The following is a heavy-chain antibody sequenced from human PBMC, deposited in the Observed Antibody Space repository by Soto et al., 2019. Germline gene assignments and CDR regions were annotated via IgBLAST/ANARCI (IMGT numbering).Heavy chain of an antibody. Sequence: GGSLRLSCAASGFTFSSYAMHWVRQAPGKGLEWVAVISYDGSNKYYADSVKGRFTISRDNSKNTLYLQMNSLRAEDTAVYYCARVPIVGATTGYFDYWGQGTLVTVSS. D-gene: IGHD1-26*01. CDR3: ARVPIVGATTGYFDY. CDR1: GFTFSSYA. CDR2: ISYDGSNK. V-gene: IGHV3-30-3*01. J-gene: IGHJ4*02.